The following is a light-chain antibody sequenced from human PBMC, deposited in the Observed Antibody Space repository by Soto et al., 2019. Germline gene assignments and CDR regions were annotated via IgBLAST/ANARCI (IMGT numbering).Light chain of an antibody. J-gene: IGKJ3*01. CDR3: QHYGNSLFT. CDR2: GAS. V-gene: IGKV3-20*01. CDR1: QSISSY. Sequence: DIQMTQSPSSLSASVGDRVTITCRASQSISSYLNWYQQKPGQAPRLLIYGASNRATGIPDRFSGSGSGTDFTLTISRLEPEDFAVYYCQHYGNSLFTFGPGTKVDIK.